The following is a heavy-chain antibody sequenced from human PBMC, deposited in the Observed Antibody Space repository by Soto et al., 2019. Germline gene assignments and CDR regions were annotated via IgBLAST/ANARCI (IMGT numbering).Heavy chain of an antibody. V-gene: IGHV4-31*03. CDR1: GGSISSGGYY. Sequence: SETLSLTCTVSGGSISSGGYYWSWIRQHPGKGLEWIGYIYYSGSTYYNPSLKSRVTISVDTSKNQFSLKLSSVTAADTAVYYCARDLPIGYRNYWAFDIWGQGTMVTVSS. CDR2: IYYSGST. D-gene: IGHD4-4*01. J-gene: IGHJ3*02. CDR3: ARDLPIGYRNYWAFDI.